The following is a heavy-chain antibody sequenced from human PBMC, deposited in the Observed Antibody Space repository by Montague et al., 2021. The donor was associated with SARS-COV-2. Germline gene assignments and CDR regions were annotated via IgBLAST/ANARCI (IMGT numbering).Heavy chain of an antibody. J-gene: IGHJ4*02. CDR2: ISSSSSYI. V-gene: IGHV3-21*01. CDR1: GFTFSGYS. D-gene: IGHD5-12*01. CDR3: TRGAGYSGYEEFVY. Sequence: SLRLSCAASGFTFSGYSMNWVRQAPGKGLDWVSSISSSSSYIYYADSVKGRFTISKDNAKNSLYLQMNSRRAEDTAVYYCTRGAGYSGYEEFVYWGQGTMVTVSS.